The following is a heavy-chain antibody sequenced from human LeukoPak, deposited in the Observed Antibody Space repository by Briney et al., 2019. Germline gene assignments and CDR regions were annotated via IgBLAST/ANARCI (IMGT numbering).Heavy chain of an antibody. Sequence: SETLSLTCTVSGGSLSSYYWSWVRQPPGKGLEWIGYIYYSGSTNYNPSLKSRVTISVDTSKNQFSLKLSSVTAADTAVYYCARDLQAYDSSGYYYVGAFDIWGQGTMVTVSS. V-gene: IGHV4-59*01. CDR3: ARDLQAYDSSGYYYVGAFDI. D-gene: IGHD3-22*01. J-gene: IGHJ3*02. CDR2: IYYSGST. CDR1: GGSLSSYY.